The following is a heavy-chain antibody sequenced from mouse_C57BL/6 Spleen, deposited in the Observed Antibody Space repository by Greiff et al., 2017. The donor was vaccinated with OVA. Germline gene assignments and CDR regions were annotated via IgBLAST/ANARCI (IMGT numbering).Heavy chain of an antibody. Sequence: QVQLQQPGAELVKPGASVKMSCKASGYTFTSYWITWVKQRPGQGLEWIGDIYPGSGSNNYNEKFKSKATLPVDTSSSTAYMQRSSLTSEDSAVYYCARGGLLRYFDVWGTGTTVTVSS. J-gene: IGHJ1*03. CDR1: GYTFTSYW. D-gene: IGHD2-3*01. CDR3: ARGGLLRYFDV. CDR2: IYPGSGSN. V-gene: IGHV1-55*01.